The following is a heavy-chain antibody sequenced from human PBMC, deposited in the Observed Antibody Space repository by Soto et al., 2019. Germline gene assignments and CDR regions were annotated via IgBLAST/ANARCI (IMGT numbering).Heavy chain of an antibody. D-gene: IGHD3-10*01. CDR3: ARAGTNMVQFDY. CDR2: IYYSGST. Sequence: QVQLQESGPGLVRPSETLSLTSTVSGGSINSYFWSWIRQSPGKGLEWIGHIYYSGSTSYSPSLKSRVSISVDTSKNQFSLVVHSVTAADTAVYYCARAGTNMVQFDYWGQGTLVTVSS. V-gene: IGHV4-59*01. J-gene: IGHJ4*02. CDR1: GGSINSYF.